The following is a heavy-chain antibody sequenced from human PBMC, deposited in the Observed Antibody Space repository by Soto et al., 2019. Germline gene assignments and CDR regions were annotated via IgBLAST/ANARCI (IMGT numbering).Heavy chain of an antibody. D-gene: IGHD3-16*01. Sequence: QVQLVESGGGVVQPGRSLRLSCAASGFTFSSYGMHWVRQAPGKGLEWVAVIWYDGSNKYYADSVKGRFTISRDNSKNTLYLQMNSLRAEDTAVYYCARKPFTFGDYFDFWGQGTLVTVSS. J-gene: IGHJ4*02. CDR2: IWYDGSNK. CDR3: ARKPFTFGDYFDF. V-gene: IGHV3-33*01. CDR1: GFTFSSYG.